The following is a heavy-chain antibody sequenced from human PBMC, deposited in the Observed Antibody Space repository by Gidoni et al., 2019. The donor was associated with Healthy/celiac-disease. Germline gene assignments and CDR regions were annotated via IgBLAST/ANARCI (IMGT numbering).Heavy chain of an antibody. CDR1: GGSISSSSYY. V-gene: IGHV4-39*01. CDR3: ARMFSSSPDYFDY. Sequence: QLQLQESGQGLVRPSETRSLTCTVSGGSISSSSYYWGWIRQPPGKGLEWIGSIYYSGSTYYNPSLKSRVTISVDTSKNQFSLKLSSVTAADTAVYYCARMFSSSPDYFDYWGQGTLVTVSS. D-gene: IGHD6-13*01. CDR2: IYYSGST. J-gene: IGHJ4*02.